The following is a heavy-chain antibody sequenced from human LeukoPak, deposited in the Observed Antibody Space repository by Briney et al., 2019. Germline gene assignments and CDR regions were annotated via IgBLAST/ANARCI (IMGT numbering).Heavy chain of an antibody. Sequence: SETLSFTCSVSGASITRYYWTWIRQPVGKGLEWFGRLYTNGTVNCNPSLRSRVTMSRDTSRNQFSLKLTSVTAADTAVYYCARLLGSSGYAGDWYFDLWGPGALVTVSS. V-gene: IGHV4-4*07. D-gene: IGHD3-22*01. J-gene: IGHJ2*01. CDR1: GASITRYY. CDR3: ARLLGSSGYAGDWYFDL. CDR2: LYTNGTV.